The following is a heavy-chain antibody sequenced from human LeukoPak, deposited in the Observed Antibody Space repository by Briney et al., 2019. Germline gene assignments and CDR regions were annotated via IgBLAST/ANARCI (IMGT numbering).Heavy chain of an antibody. CDR2: IYPGDSAA. CDR1: GYSYVSYW. J-gene: IGHJ6*02. CDR3: ARGPFRELWRYYYYYGMDV. D-gene: IGHD3-16*01. V-gene: IGHV5-51*01. Sequence: GESLKISCKGPGYSYVSYWVAWVRQMPGKGLEWMGIIYPGDSAATYSPSFQGQVSLSVDKSINTAYLQWSSLKASDTAVYYCARGPFRELWRYYYYYGMDVWGQGTTVTVSS.